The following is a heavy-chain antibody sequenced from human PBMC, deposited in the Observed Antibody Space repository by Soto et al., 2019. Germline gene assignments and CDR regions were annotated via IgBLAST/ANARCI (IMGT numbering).Heavy chain of an antibody. CDR1: GGSISSGGYY. CDR3: ARSDYGDYGKDY. CDR2: IYYSGST. V-gene: IGHV4-31*03. Sequence: QVQLQESGPGLVKPSQTLSLTCTVSGGSISSGGYYWSWIRQHPGKGLGWIGYIYYSGSTYYNPSLKSRVTISVDTSKNQFSLNLSSVTAADTAVYYCARSDYGDYGKDYWGQGTLVTVSS. D-gene: IGHD4-17*01. J-gene: IGHJ4*02.